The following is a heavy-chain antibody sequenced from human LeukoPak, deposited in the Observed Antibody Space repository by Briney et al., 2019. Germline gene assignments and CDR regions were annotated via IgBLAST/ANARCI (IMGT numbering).Heavy chain of an antibody. CDR1: GYTFNSHG. CDR3: ANYNYGTLGFDY. V-gene: IGHV1-18*01. D-gene: IGHD5-18*01. CDR2: ISVYNGNT. J-gene: IGHJ4*02. Sequence: ASVKVSCKGSGYTFNSHGFSWVRQAPGQGLEWMGWISVYNGNTKYAQKLQGRVTMTTDTSTSTAYMELRSLRSDDTAVYYCANYNYGTLGFDYWGQGTLVTVSS.